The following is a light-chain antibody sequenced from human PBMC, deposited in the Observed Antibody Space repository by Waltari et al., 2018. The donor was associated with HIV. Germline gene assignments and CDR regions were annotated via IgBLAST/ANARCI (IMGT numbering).Light chain of an antibody. CDR2: EVR. Sequence: QSALTQPATVSGSPGQSITITCTGGSNDVGGYNSVSWYQHLPGKAPKLIIYEVRNRPSGVSNVFSGSKSGNTASLTISGLQAEDEADYYCTSYASSSSLLFGGGTKLTVL. CDR3: TSYASSSSLL. V-gene: IGLV2-14*01. J-gene: IGLJ2*01. CDR1: SNDVGGYNS.